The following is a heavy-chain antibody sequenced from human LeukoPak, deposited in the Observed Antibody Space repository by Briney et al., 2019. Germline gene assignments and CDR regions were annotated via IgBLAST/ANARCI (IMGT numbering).Heavy chain of an antibody. Sequence: PGGSLRLSCAASGFTVSSNYMSWVRQAPGKGLEWVSVIYSGGSTYYADSVKGRFTISRDNSKNMLYLQMNSLRAEDTAVYYCASHYYDSSGYYAGAFDIWGQGTMVTVSS. V-gene: IGHV3-66*04. CDR3: ASHYYDSSGYYAGAFDI. CDR2: IYSGGST. CDR1: GFTVSSNY. J-gene: IGHJ3*02. D-gene: IGHD3-22*01.